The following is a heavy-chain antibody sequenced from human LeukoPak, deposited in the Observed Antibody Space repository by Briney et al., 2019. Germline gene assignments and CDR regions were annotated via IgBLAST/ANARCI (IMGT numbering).Heavy chain of an antibody. Sequence: SETLSLTCTVSGDSISSSSYYWGWIRQPPGKGLEWIGSIYYSGSTYYNPSLKSRVTISVDKSKNQFSLKLSSVTAADTAVYYCARVGWSYTGPYFDYWGQGTLVTVSS. CDR2: IYYSGST. CDR1: GDSISSSSYY. CDR3: ARVGWSYTGPYFDY. V-gene: IGHV4-39*07. J-gene: IGHJ4*02. D-gene: IGHD6-19*01.